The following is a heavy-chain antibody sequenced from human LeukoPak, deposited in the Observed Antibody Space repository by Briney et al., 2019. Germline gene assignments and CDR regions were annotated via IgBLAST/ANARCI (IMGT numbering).Heavy chain of an antibody. J-gene: IGHJ4*02. V-gene: IGHV3-21*01. CDR3: ARITFPNSDY. Sequence: PGGSLRLSCAASGFTFSSYSMNWVRQAPGKGLEWVSSISSSSSNTYYAHSGKGRFTISRDNAKNSLYLQMNSLRAEDTAVYYCARITFPNSDYWGQGTLVTVSS. D-gene: IGHD2/OR15-2a*01. CDR1: GFTFSSYS. CDR2: ISSSSSNT.